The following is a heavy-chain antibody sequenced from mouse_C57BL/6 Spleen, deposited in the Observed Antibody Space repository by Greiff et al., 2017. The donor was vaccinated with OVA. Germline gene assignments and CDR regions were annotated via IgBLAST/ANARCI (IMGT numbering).Heavy chain of an antibody. V-gene: IGHV1-64*01. CDR3: GVGYYVPFAY. CDR1: GYTFTSYW. Sequence: QVQLKQPGAELVKPGASVKLSCKASGYTFTSYWMHWVKQRPGQGLEWIGMIHPNSGSTNYNEKFKSKATLTVDKSSSTAYMQLSSLTSEDSAVYYWGVGYYVPFAYWGQGTLVTVSA. D-gene: IGHD2-3*01. J-gene: IGHJ3*01. CDR2: IHPNSGST.